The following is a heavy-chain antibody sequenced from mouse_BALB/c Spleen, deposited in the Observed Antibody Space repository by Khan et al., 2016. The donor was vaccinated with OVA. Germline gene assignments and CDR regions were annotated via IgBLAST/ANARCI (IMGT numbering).Heavy chain of an antibody. CDR2: IGPGSSNA. D-gene: IGHD1-1*01. V-gene: IGHV1S41*01. CDR1: GYPFPSYW. J-gene: IGHJ4*01. CDR3: ARENYDGRGGYAMDY. Sequence: DLVKPGASVKLSCKASGYPFPSYWINWIKQRPGQGLEWIGRIGPGSSNAYYNDMFKGKATLTVDTSSNTAYIQLSRLSSDDSAVYFCARENYDGRGGYAMDYWGQGASVTVSA.